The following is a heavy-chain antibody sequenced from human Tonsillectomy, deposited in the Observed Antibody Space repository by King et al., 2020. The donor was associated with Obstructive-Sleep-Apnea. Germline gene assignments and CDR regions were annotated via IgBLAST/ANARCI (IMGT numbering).Heavy chain of an antibody. J-gene: IGHJ4*02. CDR3: TKRGAANPYYDILTGYYSDYFDY. CDR2: IRSKANSYAT. V-gene: IGHV3-73*01. CDR1: GFTFSGSA. Sequence: VQLVESGGGLVQPGGSLKPSCAASGFTFSGSAMHWVRQASGKGLEWVGRIRSKANSYATAYAASVKGRFTISRDDSKNTAYLQMNSLKTEDTAVYYCTKRGAANPYYDILTGYYSDYFDYWGQGTLVTVSS. D-gene: IGHD3-9*01.